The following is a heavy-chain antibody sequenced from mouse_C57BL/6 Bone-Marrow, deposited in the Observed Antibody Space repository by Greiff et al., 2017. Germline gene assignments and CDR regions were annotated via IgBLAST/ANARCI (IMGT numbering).Heavy chain of an antibody. CDR2: IDPSDSYT. J-gene: IGHJ3*01. Sequence: QVQLQQPGAELVMPGASVKLSCKASGYTFTSYWMHWVKQRPGQGLEWIGEIDPSDSYTNYNQKFKGKSTLTVDKSSSTAYMQLSSLTSEDSAVYYCARLSYYGYGWFAYWGQGTLVTVSA. CDR3: ARLSYYGYGWFAY. D-gene: IGHD2-2*01. V-gene: IGHV1-69*01. CDR1: GYTFTSYW.